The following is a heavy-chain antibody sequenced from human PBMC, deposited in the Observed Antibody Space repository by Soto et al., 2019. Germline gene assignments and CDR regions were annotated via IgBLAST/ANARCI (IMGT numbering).Heavy chain of an antibody. V-gene: IGHV3-23*01. J-gene: IGHJ4*02. CDR3: AKDPPTSSGWSRYFDS. Sequence: EVQLLESGGALVQPGGSLTLSCVASGFTFNNYAMSWVRQAPGKGLEWVSAISGGGGSIYYVDSVKGRFTISRDNSKNTLYLQMNSLRAEDTAVYFCAKDPPTSSGWSRYFDSWGQGTLGTVSS. CDR1: GFTFNNYA. CDR2: ISGGGGSI. D-gene: IGHD6-19*01.